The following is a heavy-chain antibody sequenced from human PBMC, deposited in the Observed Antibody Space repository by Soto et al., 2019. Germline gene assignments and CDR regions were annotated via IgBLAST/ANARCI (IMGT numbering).Heavy chain of an antibody. J-gene: IGHJ1*01. CDR2: VYYXXXX. Sequence: SETLSLTCTVSGGSISSTTYYWAWIRQPPGKGLEWIGTVYYXXXXXXXXXXXXRRTISVDTSKNQFSLKLNSVTAADTAFYYCARYYDTSNRPYFHHWGQGTLVTVSS. V-gene: IGHV4-39*01. CDR3: ARYYDTSNRPYFHH. CDR1: GGSISSTTYY. D-gene: IGHD3-22*01.